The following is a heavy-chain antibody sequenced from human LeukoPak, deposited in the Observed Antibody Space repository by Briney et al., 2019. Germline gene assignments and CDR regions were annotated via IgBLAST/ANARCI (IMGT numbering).Heavy chain of an antibody. D-gene: IGHD3-3*01. CDR3: ASDPQIFWSGY. Sequence: GASVKVSCXASGYTFTVYYMHWVRQAHGQGLEWMGWINPNSGGTNYAQKFQGRVTMTRDTSISTAYMELSRLRSDDTAVYYCASDPQIFWSGYWGQGTLVTVSS. J-gene: IGHJ4*02. V-gene: IGHV1-2*02. CDR1: GYTFTVYY. CDR2: INPNSGGT.